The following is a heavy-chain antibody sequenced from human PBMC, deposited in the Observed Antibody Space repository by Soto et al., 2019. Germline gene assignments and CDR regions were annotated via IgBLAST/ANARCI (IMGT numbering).Heavy chain of an antibody. CDR3: ARGTGLAQSPGFDP. Sequence: QVQLQQWGAGLLKPSETLSLTCAVYGGSFSGYYWSWIRQPPGKGLEWIGEINHSGSTNYNPSLKSRVTISVDTSKNQFSLKLSSVTAADTAVYYCARGTGLAQSPGFDPWGQGTLVTVSS. J-gene: IGHJ5*02. CDR1: GGSFSGYY. V-gene: IGHV4-34*01. CDR2: INHSGST.